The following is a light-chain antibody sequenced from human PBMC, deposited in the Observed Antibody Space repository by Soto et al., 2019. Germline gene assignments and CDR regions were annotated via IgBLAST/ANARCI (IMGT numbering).Light chain of an antibody. CDR3: VQGTHWPPYS. Sequence: VVLTQSPLSLPVTLGQPASISCNSSQSLVYSDGNTYLNWFQQRPGQSPRRLIYKVSDRDSGVPDRFSGSGSATDFPLKIRAVQAEDVGLYYCVQGTHWPPYSFGQGTKLEIK. V-gene: IGKV2-30*01. J-gene: IGKJ2*03. CDR1: QSLVYSDGNTY. CDR2: KVS.